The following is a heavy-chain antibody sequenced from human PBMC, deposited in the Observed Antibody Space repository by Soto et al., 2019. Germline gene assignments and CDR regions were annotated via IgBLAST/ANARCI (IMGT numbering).Heavy chain of an antibody. CDR3: TSYDYIWGKYRYRWAY. CDR2: IKSETDGGTT. Sequence: VQLVESGGGLVKPGGSLRLSCAASGFTFSHSWMSWVRQVPGKGLEWVARIKSETDGGTTDYAAPVEGRFTISRDDSKNTLFLQMNSLKTEDTAVYYCTSYDYIWGKYRYRWAYWGQGTLVTVSS. CDR1: GFTFSHSW. V-gene: IGHV3-15*01. J-gene: IGHJ4*02. D-gene: IGHD3-16*02.